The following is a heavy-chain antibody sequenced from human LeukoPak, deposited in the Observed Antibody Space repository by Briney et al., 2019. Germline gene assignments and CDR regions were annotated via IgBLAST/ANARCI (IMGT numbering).Heavy chain of an antibody. J-gene: IGHJ6*04. D-gene: IGHD3-22*01. Sequence: PGGSLRLSCAASGFTFNIYNMNWVRQAPGKGLEWVSFISSSSSYIYYADSVKGRFTISRDNAKNSLYLQMNSLRAEDTAVYYCARGPTMKMDVWGKGTTVTVSS. CDR3: ARGPTMKMDV. CDR2: ISSSSSYI. V-gene: IGHV3-21*01. CDR1: GFTFNIYN.